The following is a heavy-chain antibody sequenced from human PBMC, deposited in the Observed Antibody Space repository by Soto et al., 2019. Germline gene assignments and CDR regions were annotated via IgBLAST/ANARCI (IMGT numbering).Heavy chain of an antibody. D-gene: IGHD1-26*01. J-gene: IGHJ4*02. V-gene: IGHV1-2*04. CDR3: ARGLGLYYFDY. Sequence: ASVKVSCKASGYTFTGYYIHWVRQAPGQGLEWMGWINPSSGGTNYAQKFQGWVAMTRDTSITTAYMELSSLRSEDTAVYYCARGLGLYYFDYWGQGTLVTV. CDR2: INPSSGGT. CDR1: GYTFTGYY.